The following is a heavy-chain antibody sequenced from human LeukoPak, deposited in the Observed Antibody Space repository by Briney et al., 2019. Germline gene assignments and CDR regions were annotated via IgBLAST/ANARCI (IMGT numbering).Heavy chain of an antibody. CDR3: ARRGPDRALDY. CDR1: GFTFSGSA. J-gene: IGHJ4*02. V-gene: IGHV3-73*01. Sequence: GGSLKLSCAASGFTFSGSAMHWVRQASGKGLEWVGRIRSKANSYATAYAASVKGRFTISRDDSKNTAYLQMNSLKTEDTAVYYCARRGPDRALDYWGQGTMVTVSS. D-gene: IGHD1-26*01. CDR2: IRSKANSYAT.